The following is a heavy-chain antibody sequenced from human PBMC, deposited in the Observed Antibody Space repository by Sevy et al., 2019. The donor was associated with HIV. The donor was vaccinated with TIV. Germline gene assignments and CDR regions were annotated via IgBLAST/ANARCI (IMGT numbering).Heavy chain of an antibody. CDR1: GFTFSIYT. CDR3: ASGSLDSTGYPFDY. J-gene: IGHJ4*02. CDR2: ISSSSTYI. Sequence: GGCLRLSCAASGFTFSIYTMNWVRQAPGKGLEWVSSISSSSTYIYYADSVRGRFTISRDNAKNSLYLQMHSLRAEDTAVYYCASGSLDSTGYPFDYWGQGTEVAVSS. V-gene: IGHV3-21*01. D-gene: IGHD3-22*01.